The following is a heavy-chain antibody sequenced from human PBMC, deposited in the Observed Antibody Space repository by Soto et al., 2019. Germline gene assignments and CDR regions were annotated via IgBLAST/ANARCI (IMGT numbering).Heavy chain of an antibody. Sequence: ASVKVSCKASGYTFTTHAMHWVRQAPGQSLEWMGWINGGTGQTKHSQRFQGRVSITRDTSASTAYMDLSSLRSEDTAVYYCARGKGMEENYYSYGLDIWGQGTTVTVSS. CDR3: ARGKGMEENYYSYGLDI. J-gene: IGHJ6*02. V-gene: IGHV1-3*01. D-gene: IGHD1-1*01. CDR1: GYTFTTHA. CDR2: INGGTGQT.